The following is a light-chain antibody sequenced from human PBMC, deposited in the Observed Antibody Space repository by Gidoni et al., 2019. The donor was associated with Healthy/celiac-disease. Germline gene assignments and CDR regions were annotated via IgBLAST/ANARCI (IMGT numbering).Light chain of an antibody. CDR2: AAS. CDR3: QQYYSYPALT. J-gene: IGKJ4*01. CDR1: QGISSY. V-gene: IGKV1-8*01. Sequence: AIRITQSPSSLSASTGDRVTITCRASQGISSYLAWYQQKPGKAPKLLIYAASTLQRGVPSRFSGSGSGTDFTLTISCLQSEDFATYYCQQYYSYPALTFGGGTKVEIK.